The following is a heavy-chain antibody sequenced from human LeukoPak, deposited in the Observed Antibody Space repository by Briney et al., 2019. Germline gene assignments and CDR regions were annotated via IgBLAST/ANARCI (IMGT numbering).Heavy chain of an antibody. V-gene: IGHV3-23*01. D-gene: IGHD1-26*01. J-gene: IGHJ4*02. CDR1: GFAFSTYA. CDR2: LTWRGDRT. Sequence: QPGGSLRLSCAASGFAFSTYAMGWVRQAPGKGLEWVSGLTWRGDRTYYADSMKGRFTISRDNSKNTLYLEMNSLRVEDTARYYCARDPGGLGPAFDYWGQGILVTVSS. CDR3: ARDPGGLGPAFDY.